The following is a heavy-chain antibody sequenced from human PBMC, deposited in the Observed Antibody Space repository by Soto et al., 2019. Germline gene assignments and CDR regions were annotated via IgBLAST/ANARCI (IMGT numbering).Heavy chain of an antibody. CDR3: GRGGDKYYFDY. Sequence: TLSLTCTVSGGSISSGGYYWSWIRQHPGKGLEWIGYIYYSGSTYYNPSLKSRVTISVDTSKNQFSLKLSSVTAADTAVYYCGRGGDKYYFDYWGQGTLVTVSS. V-gene: IGHV4-31*03. J-gene: IGHJ4*02. D-gene: IGHD2-21*02. CDR1: GGSISSGGYY. CDR2: IYYSGST.